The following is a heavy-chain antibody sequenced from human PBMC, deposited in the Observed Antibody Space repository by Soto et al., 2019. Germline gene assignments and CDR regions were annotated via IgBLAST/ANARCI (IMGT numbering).Heavy chain of an antibody. V-gene: IGHV4-31*03. CDR3: ARDHGEYYDSSGSWYYGMDV. CDR2: IYYSGST. Sequence: LSLTCTVSGGSISSGGYYWSWIRQHPGKGLEWIGYIYYSGSTYYNPSLKSRVTISVDTSKNQFSLKLSSVTAADTAVYYCARDHGEYYDSSGSWYYGMDVWGQGTTVTVSS. CDR1: GGSISSGGYY. D-gene: IGHD3-22*01. J-gene: IGHJ6*02.